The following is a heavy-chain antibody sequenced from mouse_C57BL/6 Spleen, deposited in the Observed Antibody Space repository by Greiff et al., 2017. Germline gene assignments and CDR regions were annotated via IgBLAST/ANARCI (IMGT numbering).Heavy chain of an antibody. CDR1: GFTFSDYG. V-gene: IGHV5-17*01. CDR2: ISSGSSTI. CDR3: ASPSGSIYGWYFEV. Sequence: EVKLVESGGGLVKPGGSLKLSCAASGFTFSDYGMHWVRQAPEKGLEWVAYISSGSSTIYYADTVKGRFTISRDNAKNTLFLQMTSLRSEDTAMYYCASPSGSIYGWYFEVWGTESTVTASS. D-gene: IGHD1-1*01. J-gene: IGHJ1*03.